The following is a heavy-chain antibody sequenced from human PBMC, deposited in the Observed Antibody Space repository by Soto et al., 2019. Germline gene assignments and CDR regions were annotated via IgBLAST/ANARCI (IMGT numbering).Heavy chain of an antibody. Sequence: QVQLVQSGAEVKKPGASVKVSCKASGYTFTNYGITWVRQAPGQGLEWMGWINSYNGNTQYAQKLQGRVTMTTDTSTSTAYMELRSLRSDDTAVYYCARDMVTIFGVVIKDWGQGTLVTVSS. CDR1: GYTFTNYG. CDR3: ARDMVTIFGVVIKD. D-gene: IGHD3-3*01. J-gene: IGHJ4*02. V-gene: IGHV1-18*01. CDR2: INSYNGNT.